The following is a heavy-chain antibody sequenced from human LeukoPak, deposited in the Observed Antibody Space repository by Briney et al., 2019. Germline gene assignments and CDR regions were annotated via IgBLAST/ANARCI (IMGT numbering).Heavy chain of an antibody. CDR1: GFTFSTYV. CDR2: ISVGAEYI. CDR3: ASGPPFLKYFEY. J-gene: IGHJ4*02. V-gene: IGHV3-23*01. Sequence: GGSLRLSCAASGFTFSTYVMNWFRQAPGKGLEWVSTISVGAEYIFYADSVKGRFTISRDGSNNALYLQMHSLRAEDTALYYCASGPPFLKYFEYWGQGTLVTVSS. D-gene: IGHD3-3*01.